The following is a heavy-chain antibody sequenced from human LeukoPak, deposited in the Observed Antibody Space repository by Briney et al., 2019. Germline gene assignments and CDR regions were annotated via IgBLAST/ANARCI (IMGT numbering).Heavy chain of an antibody. CDR1: GYTFTGYY. CDR2: INPNSGGT. J-gene: IGHJ4*02. D-gene: IGHD2/OR15-2a*01. CDR3: ATLSIEELDPFDY. Sequence: ASVKVSCKASGYTFTGYYMHWVRQAPGQGLEWMGWINPNSGGTNYAQKFQGRVTMTRDTSISTAYMELSSLRSEDTAVYYCATLSIEELDPFDYWGQGTLVTVSS. V-gene: IGHV1-2*02.